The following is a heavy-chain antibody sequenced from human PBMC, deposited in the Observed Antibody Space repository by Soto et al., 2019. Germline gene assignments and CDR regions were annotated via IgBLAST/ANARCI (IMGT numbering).Heavy chain of an antibody. CDR3: ARDLWGYCGTDCYPLDV. D-gene: IGHD2-21*02. V-gene: IGHV4-39*07. CDR1: GGSISSYY. J-gene: IGHJ6*02. Sequence: SETLSLTCTVSGGSISSYYWGWIRQPPGKGLEWIGSIYYSGSTHYNPSLKSRVTISVDTSKNQFSLKLNSVTAADTAVYYCARDLWGYCGTDCYPLDVWGQGTTVTVSS. CDR2: IYYSGST.